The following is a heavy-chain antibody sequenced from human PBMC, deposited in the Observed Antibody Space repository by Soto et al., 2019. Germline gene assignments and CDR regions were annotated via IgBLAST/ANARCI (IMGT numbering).Heavy chain of an antibody. V-gene: IGHV1-69*13. D-gene: IGHD3-3*01. Sequence: RASVKVSCKASGGTFSSYAISWVRQAPGQGLEWMGGIIPIFGTANYAQKFQGRVTITADESTSTAYMELSSLRSEDTAVYYCARSLRYYDFWSGPYYYYGMDVWGQGTTVTVSS. CDR2: IIPIFGTA. CDR3: ARSLRYYDFWSGPYYYYGMDV. CDR1: GGTFSSYA. J-gene: IGHJ6*02.